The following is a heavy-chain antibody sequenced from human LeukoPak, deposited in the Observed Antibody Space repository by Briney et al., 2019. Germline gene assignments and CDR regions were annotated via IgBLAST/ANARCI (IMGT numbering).Heavy chain of an antibody. D-gene: IGHD2-15*01. CDR2: MNPNSGNT. V-gene: IGHV1-8*01. CDR1: GYTFISYD. CDR3: ARTGVAATRGYYYYYYMDV. J-gene: IGHJ6*03. Sequence: ASVKVSCKASGYTFISYDINWVRQATGQGLEWMGWMNPNSGNTGYAQKFQGRLTMTRNTSISTAYMELSSLRSEDTAVYYCARTGVAATRGYYYYYYMDVWGKGTTVTVSS.